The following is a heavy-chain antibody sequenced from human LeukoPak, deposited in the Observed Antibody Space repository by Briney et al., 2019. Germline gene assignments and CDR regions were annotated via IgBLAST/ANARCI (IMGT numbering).Heavy chain of an antibody. D-gene: IGHD2-2*01. Sequence: SGGSLRLSCAASGFTFSSYAMHWVRQAPGKGLEWVAVISYDGSNKYHADSVKGRFTISRDNSKNTLYLQMNSLRAEDTAVYYCARESRGQLLLFWFDPWGQGTLVTVSS. CDR3: ARESRGQLLLFWFDP. J-gene: IGHJ5*02. CDR1: GFTFSSYA. V-gene: IGHV3-30-3*01. CDR2: ISYDGSNK.